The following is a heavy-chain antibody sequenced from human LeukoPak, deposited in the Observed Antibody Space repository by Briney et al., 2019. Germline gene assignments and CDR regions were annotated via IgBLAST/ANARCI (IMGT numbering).Heavy chain of an antibody. D-gene: IGHD7-27*01. Sequence: GGSLRLSCPASGFTFSSYWMHWVRQAPGKGLVWVSRINSDGSSTSYADSVKGRFTISRDNAKNTLYLQMNSLRAEDTAVYYCARDSGAPGVPFFDYWGQGTLVTVSS. V-gene: IGHV3-74*01. CDR2: INSDGSST. CDR1: GFTFSSYW. J-gene: IGHJ4*02. CDR3: ARDSGAPGVPFFDY.